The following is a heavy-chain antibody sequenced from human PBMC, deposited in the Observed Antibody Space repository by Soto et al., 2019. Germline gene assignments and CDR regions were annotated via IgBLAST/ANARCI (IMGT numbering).Heavy chain of an antibody. CDR3: ARASIHGSSWYFWFDP. J-gene: IGHJ5*02. Sequence: SVKVSCKSSGGTFSRHAINWVRQAPGQGLEWVGGIIPLFGTTNYAQKFKGRLTITADESTNTTYMELSSLKSEDAAVYYCARASIHGSSWYFWFDPWGQGTLVTVSS. D-gene: IGHD6-13*01. CDR2: IIPLFGTT. CDR1: GGTFSRHA. V-gene: IGHV1-69*13.